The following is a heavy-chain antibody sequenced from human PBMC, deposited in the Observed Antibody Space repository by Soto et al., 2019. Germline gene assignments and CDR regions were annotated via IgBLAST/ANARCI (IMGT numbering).Heavy chain of an antibody. Sequence: GSLRLSCAASGLTFANYWTHWVRQAPGKGLAWVSRINPDGSRTSYADSVTGRFTISRDNAKNTLYLQMNSLRVEDTAVYYCARETYRSFYFDYWGQGTPVTVSS. CDR2: INPDGSRT. V-gene: IGHV3-74*01. CDR1: GLTFANYW. CDR3: ARETYRSFYFDY. D-gene: IGHD3-10*01. J-gene: IGHJ4*02.